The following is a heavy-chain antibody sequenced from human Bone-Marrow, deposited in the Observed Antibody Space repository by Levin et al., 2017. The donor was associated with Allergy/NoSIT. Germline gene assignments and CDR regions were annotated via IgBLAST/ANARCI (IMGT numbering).Heavy chain of an antibody. Sequence: SETLSLTCAVSGGSITNGNWWTWLRQPPGEGLEWIGEIYDTGSTTYNPSLKSRVTISIDKSKNQFYLKLTSVTAADTAIYYCARDPATNLGNWFDPWGQGTLVIVSS. J-gene: IGHJ5*02. D-gene: IGHD3-16*01. V-gene: IGHV4-4*02. CDR2: IYDTGST. CDR3: ARDPATNLGNWFDP. CDR1: GGSITNGNW.